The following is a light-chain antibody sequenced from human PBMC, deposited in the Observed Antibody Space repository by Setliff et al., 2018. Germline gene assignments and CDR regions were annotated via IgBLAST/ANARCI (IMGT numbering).Light chain of an antibody. J-gene: IGLJ1*01. CDR1: SSDIGGYNY. CDR2: EVS. V-gene: IGLV2-14*01. CDR3: SSYASSSIPEV. Sequence: QSALTQPASVSGSPGQSITISCTGTSSDIGGYNYVSWYQQHPGKAPKFMIYEVSNRPSGVSNRFSGSKSGNTASLTISGLQAEDEADYYCSSYASSSIPEVFGSGTKVTV.